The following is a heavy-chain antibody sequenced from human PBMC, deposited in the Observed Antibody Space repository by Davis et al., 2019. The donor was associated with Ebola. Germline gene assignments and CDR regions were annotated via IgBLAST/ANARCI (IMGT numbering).Heavy chain of an antibody. J-gene: IGHJ6*02. CDR1: GGTFSSYA. V-gene: IGHV1-69*06. Sequence: SVKVSCKASGGTFSSYAISWVRQAPGQGLEWMGGIIPIFGTANYAQKFQGRVTITADKSTSTAYMELSSLRSEDTAVYYCARDIAVAGTGGVDVWGQGTTVTVSS. D-gene: IGHD6-19*01. CDR3: ARDIAVAGTGGVDV. CDR2: IIPIFGTA.